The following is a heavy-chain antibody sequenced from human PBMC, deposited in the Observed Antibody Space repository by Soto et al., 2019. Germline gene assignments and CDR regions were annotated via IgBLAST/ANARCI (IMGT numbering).Heavy chain of an antibody. CDR2: ISSSSSTI. Sequence: SGGSLRLSCAASGFTFSSYSMNWVRQAPGKGLECVSYISSSSSTIYYADSVKGRFTISRDNAKNSLYLQMDSLRDEDTAVYYCARDSGGSCYSFRCDYYYGMDVWGQGTTVTVSS. D-gene: IGHD2-15*01. J-gene: IGHJ6*02. CDR3: ARDSGGSCYSFRCDYYYGMDV. CDR1: GFTFSSYS. V-gene: IGHV3-48*02.